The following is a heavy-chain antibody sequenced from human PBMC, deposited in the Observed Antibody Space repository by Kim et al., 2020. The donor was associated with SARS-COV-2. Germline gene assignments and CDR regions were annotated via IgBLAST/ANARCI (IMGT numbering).Heavy chain of an antibody. V-gene: IGHV1-18*04. CDR1: GYTFTSYG. CDR2: ISAYNGNT. D-gene: IGHD2-2*03. Sequence: ASVKVSCKASGYTFTSYGISWVRQAPGQGLEWMGWISAYNGNTNYAQKLQGRVTMTTDTSTSTAYMELRSLRSDDTAVYYCARDGYCSSTSCTSNYYYYGMDVWGQGTTVTVSS. CDR3: ARDGYCSSTSCTSNYYYYGMDV. J-gene: IGHJ6*02.